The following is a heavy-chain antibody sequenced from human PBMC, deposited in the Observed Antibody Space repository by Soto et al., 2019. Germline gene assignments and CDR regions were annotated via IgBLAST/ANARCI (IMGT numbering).Heavy chain of an antibody. CDR3: TIDLDIGHRGYDQSNA. CDR1: VGSISSYY. V-gene: IGHV4-59*01. D-gene: IGHD5-12*01. Sequence: SETLSLTCTISVGSISSYYWSLIRQTPGKGLEWIGYVYFSGSTNYNPSLKSRVLISIDTSRNQFSLKLNSVTAADTAAYYCTIDLDIGHRGYDQSNAWGQGKTVTVSS. J-gene: IGHJ6*02. CDR2: VYFSGST.